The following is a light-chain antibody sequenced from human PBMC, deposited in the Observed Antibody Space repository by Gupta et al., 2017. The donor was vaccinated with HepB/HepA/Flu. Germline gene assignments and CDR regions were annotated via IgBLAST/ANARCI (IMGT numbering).Light chain of an antibody. V-gene: IGKV1-39*01. Sequence: QMTQSPSSLSASLGDSVTITCRADQNIRNFLNWYQQTPGKAPKALIFRASDLQSGVSSRFYGSGSGTDFTLTISKLQPEDSANYCCQQSYSICYTFGQGTMLEI. CDR3: QQSYSICYT. CDR1: QNIRNF. CDR2: RAS. J-gene: IGKJ2*01.